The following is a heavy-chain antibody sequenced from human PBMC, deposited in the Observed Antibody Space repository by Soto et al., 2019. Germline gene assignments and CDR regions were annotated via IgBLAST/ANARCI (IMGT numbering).Heavy chain of an antibody. D-gene: IGHD6-6*01. V-gene: IGHV1-8*02. Sequence: ASVKVSCKASGYTFTSYDINWVRQATGQGLEWMGWMNPNSGNTGYAQKFQGRVTMTRNTSISTAYMELSSLRSEDTAVYYCARGGYSSSSGYYYYYGMDVWGQGTTVTVSS. CDR2: MNPNSGNT. CDR1: GYTFTSYD. CDR3: ARGGYSSSSGYYYYYGMDV. J-gene: IGHJ6*02.